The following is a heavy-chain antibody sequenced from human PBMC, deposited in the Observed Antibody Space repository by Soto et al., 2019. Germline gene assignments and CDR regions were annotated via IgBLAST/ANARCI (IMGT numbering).Heavy chain of an antibody. CDR1: GFTFSSYA. CDR2: ISGSGGST. Sequence: GGSLRLSCAASGFTFSSYAMSWVRQAPGKGLEWVSAISGSGGSTYYADSVKGRFTISRDNSKNTLYLQMNSLRAEDTAVYYCAKDGGGWPYYYYGMDVWGQGTTVTVSS. D-gene: IGHD6-19*01. J-gene: IGHJ6*02. CDR3: AKDGGGWPYYYYGMDV. V-gene: IGHV3-23*01.